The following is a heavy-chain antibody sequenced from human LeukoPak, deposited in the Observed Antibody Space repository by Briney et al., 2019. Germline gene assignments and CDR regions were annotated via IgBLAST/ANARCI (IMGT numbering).Heavy chain of an antibody. CDR2: IYHSGST. CDR1: GYSISSGYY. J-gene: IGHJ4*02. V-gene: IGHV4-38-2*02. Sequence: SETLSLTCTVSGYSISSGYYWGWIRQPPGKGLEWIGSIYHSGSTYYNPSLKSRVTISVDTSKNQFSLKLSSVTAADTAVYYCARDAELGLFDYWGQGTLVTVSS. CDR3: ARDAELGLFDY. D-gene: IGHD1-7*01.